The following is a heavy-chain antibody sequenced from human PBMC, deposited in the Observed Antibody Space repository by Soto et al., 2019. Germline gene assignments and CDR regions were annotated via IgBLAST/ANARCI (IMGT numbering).Heavy chain of an antibody. CDR3: AKVGRIAAAGTWFDP. D-gene: IGHD6-13*01. J-gene: IGHJ5*02. CDR1: AGSISGYY. Sequence: PSETLSLTCTVSAGSISGYYWSWIRQPPGKELELIAYIHYSGSTYYSPSLKSRVTISIDTSKNQFSLKLSSVNAADTAVYYCAKVGRIAAAGTWFDPWGQGTLVTVSS. V-gene: IGHV4-59*01. CDR2: IHYSGST.